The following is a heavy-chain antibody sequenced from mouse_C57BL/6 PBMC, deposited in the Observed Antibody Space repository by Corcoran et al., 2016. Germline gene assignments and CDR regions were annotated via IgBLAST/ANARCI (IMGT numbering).Heavy chain of an antibody. V-gene: IGHV1-26*01. D-gene: IGHD1-1*01. CDR3: AIYYGSSYYYAMDY. J-gene: IGHJ4*01. CDR2: INPNNGGT. Sequence: EVQLQQSGPELVKPGASVKISCKASGYTFTDYYMNWVKQSHGKSLEWIGDINPNNGGTSYNQKFKGKATLTVDKSSSTAYMELRSLTSEDSAVYYCAIYYGSSYYYAMDYWGQGTSVTVSS. CDR1: GYTFTDYY.